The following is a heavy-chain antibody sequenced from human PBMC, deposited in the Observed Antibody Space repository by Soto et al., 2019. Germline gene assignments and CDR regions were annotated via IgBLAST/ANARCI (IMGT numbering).Heavy chain of an antibody. CDR2: INAGNGNT. CDR3: ARDPGRDGYNWAFDL. D-gene: IGHD1-1*01. CDR1: GYTFTNYA. Sequence: VASVKVSCKTSGYTFTNYAIHWVRQAPGQRLEWMGWINAGNGNTKYSQKFQGRVTITRDTSASTAYMALSSLTSEDTAVYYCARDPGRDGYNWAFDLWGQGTLVTVSS. V-gene: IGHV1-3*01. J-gene: IGHJ4*02.